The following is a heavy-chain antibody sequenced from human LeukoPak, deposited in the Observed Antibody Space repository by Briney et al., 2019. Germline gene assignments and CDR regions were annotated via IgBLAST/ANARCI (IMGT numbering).Heavy chain of an antibody. CDR2: IKQDGSEK. V-gene: IGHV3-7*01. J-gene: IGHJ4*02. Sequence: GGSLRLSCAASGVTFSNYWMSWVRQAPGKGLEWVANIKQDGSEKYYLDSVKGRFTISRDNAKNSLYLQMNGLRAEDTAVYYCAELGISDYWGQGTLVTVSS. D-gene: IGHD3-16*01. CDR3: AELGISDY. CDR1: GVTFSNYW.